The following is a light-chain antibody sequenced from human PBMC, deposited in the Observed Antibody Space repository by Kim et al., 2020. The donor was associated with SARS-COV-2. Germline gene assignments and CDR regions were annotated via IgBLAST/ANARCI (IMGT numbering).Light chain of an antibody. CDR3: QQYARPPYT. CDR2: GTS. Sequence: EIVLTQSPGTLSLSPGDRATLSCRASQSVASNHLAWFQQKPGQAPRLLIYGTSSRAPAIPDRFSASGSGTDFTLTISRLEPEDFAIYYCQQYARPPYTFGQGTKLEI. J-gene: IGKJ2*01. CDR1: QSVASNH. V-gene: IGKV3-20*01.